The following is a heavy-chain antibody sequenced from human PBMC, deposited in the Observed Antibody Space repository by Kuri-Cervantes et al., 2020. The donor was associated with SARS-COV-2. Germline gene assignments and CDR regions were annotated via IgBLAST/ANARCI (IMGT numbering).Heavy chain of an antibody. CDR1: GGSISSYY. CDR2: IYYSGST. J-gene: IGHJ4*02. CDR3: ARDSPEYSSSSSVPFDY. V-gene: IGHV4-59*01. D-gene: IGHD6-6*01. Sequence: GSLRLSCTVSGGSISSYYWSWIRQPPGKGLEWIGYIYYSGSTNYNPSLKSRVTISVDTSKNQFSLKLSSVTAADTAVYYCARDSPEYSSSSSVPFDYWGQGTLVTVSS.